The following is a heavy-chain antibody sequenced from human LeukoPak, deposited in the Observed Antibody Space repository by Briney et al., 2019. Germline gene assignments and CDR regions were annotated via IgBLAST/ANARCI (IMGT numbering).Heavy chain of an antibody. V-gene: IGHV1-18*01. CDR2: ISAYNGNT. CDR3: ARGRRGYYYDCSGYYHFDY. J-gene: IGHJ4*02. CDR1: GYTFTSYG. D-gene: IGHD3-22*01. Sequence: ASATVSCKASGYTFTSYGINWVRQAPGQGLEWMGWISAYNGNTNYAQKLQGRVTMTTDTSTSTAYMELRSLRSDDTAVYYCARGRRGYYYDCSGYYHFDYWGQGTLVTVSS.